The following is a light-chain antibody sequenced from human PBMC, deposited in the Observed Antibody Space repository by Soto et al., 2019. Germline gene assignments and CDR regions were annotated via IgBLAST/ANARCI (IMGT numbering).Light chain of an antibody. CDR1: QSVSSSY. Sequence: TQSPGTLSLSPGERATLSCRASQSVSSSYLAWYQQKPGQAPRLLIYAASSRATGIPDGFSGSGSGTDFTLTISRLEPEDFAVYYCQDYGSSPQTFGQGTKVDIK. CDR2: AAS. V-gene: IGKV3-20*01. CDR3: QDYGSSPQT. J-gene: IGKJ1*01.